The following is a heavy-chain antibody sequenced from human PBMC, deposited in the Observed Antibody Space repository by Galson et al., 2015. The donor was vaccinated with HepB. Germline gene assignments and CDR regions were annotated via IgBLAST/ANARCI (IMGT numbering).Heavy chain of an antibody. D-gene: IGHD3-3*02. V-gene: IGHV5-51*01. CDR3: ARVILGIAAYYFDS. CDR2: IYPGDSDT. Sequence: QSGAEVKKPGESLKISCKGSGYRFSHYWIGWVRQMPGKGLEWMGIIYPGDSDTRYSPSFQGQVTISADKSNTTASLQWSSLKASDTAMYYCARVILGIAAYYFDSWGQGILVTVSS. CDR1: GYRFSHYW. J-gene: IGHJ4*02.